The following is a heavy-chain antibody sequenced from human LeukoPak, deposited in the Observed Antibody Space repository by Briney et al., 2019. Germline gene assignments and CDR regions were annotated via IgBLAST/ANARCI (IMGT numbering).Heavy chain of an antibody. D-gene: IGHD5-12*01. CDR3: ARREWLRLVDY. CDR2: INHSGST. Sequence: SETLSLTCAVYGGSFSGYYWSWIRQPPGKGLEWIGEINHSGSTNYNPSLKSRVTISVDTSKNQFSLKLSSVTAADTAVYYCARREWLRLVDYWGQGTLVTVSS. J-gene: IGHJ4*02. CDR1: GGSFSGYY. V-gene: IGHV4-34*01.